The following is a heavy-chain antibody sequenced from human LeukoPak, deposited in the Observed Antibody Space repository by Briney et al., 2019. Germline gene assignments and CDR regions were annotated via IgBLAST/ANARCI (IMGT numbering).Heavy chain of an antibody. D-gene: IGHD4-17*01. CDR2: IYYSGST. CDR1: GDSISSSSYY. CDR3: ARGRGDYGLNYFDY. J-gene: IGHJ4*02. Sequence: SETLSLTCTVSGDSISSSSYYWGWIRQPPGKRLGWIGSIYYSGSTYYNPSLKSRVTMSVDTSKNQFSLKLSSVTAADTAVYYCARGRGDYGLNYFDYWGQGTLVTVSS. V-gene: IGHV4-39*01.